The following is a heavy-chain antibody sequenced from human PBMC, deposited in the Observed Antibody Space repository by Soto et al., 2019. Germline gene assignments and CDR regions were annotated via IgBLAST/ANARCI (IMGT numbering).Heavy chain of an antibody. CDR2: IWYDGSNK. D-gene: IGHD3-16*01. CDR1: GFTFSSYG. CDR3: ARDMITLGGVPGLFDY. J-gene: IGHJ4*02. V-gene: IGHV3-33*01. Sequence: GGSLRLSCAASGFTFSSYGMHWVRQAPGKGLEWVAVIWYDGSNKYYADSVKGRFTISRDNSKNTLYLQMNSLRAEDTAVYYCARDMITLGGVPGLFDYWGQGTLVTVSS.